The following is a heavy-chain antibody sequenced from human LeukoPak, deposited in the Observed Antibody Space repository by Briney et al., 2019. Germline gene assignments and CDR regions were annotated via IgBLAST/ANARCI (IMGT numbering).Heavy chain of an antibody. CDR1: GGSISIISSY. J-gene: IGHJ3*02. D-gene: IGHD3-22*01. CDR2: IHNSGST. CDR3: ARCRSYDSSGYCDAVDI. V-gene: IGHV4-61*05. Sequence: PSETLSLTCAVSGGSISIISSYWGWIRQPPGKGLEWIGYIHNSGSTNYNPSLKSRVTISVDTSKKQFSLKLSSVTAADTAVYYCARCRSYDSSGYCDAVDIWGQGTMVTVSS.